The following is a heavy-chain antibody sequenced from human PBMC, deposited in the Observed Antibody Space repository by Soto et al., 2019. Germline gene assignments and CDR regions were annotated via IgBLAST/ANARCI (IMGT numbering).Heavy chain of an antibody. CDR2: ISYDGSNK. CDR1: GFTFSSYG. V-gene: IGHV3-30*18. CDR3: AKGDTYYDILTGLDY. D-gene: IGHD3-9*01. Sequence: GGSLRLSCAASGFTFSSYGMHWVRQAPGKGLEWVAVISYDGSNKYYADSVKGRFTISRDNSKNTLYLQMNSLRAEDTAVYYCAKGDTYYDILTGLDYSGQGTLVTVSS. J-gene: IGHJ4*02.